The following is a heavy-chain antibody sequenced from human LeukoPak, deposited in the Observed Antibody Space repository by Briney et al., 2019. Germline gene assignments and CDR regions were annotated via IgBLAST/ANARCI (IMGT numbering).Heavy chain of an antibody. Sequence: SETLSLTCTVSGGSISSYYWSWIRQPPGKGLEWIGYIYYSGSTNYNPSLKSRVTISVGTSKNQFSLKLTSVTATDTAVYYCARQDYSGTYLFDYWGQGTLVTVSS. CDR1: GGSISSYY. J-gene: IGHJ4*02. D-gene: IGHD1-26*01. CDR3: ARQDYSGTYLFDY. CDR2: IYYSGST. V-gene: IGHV4-59*08.